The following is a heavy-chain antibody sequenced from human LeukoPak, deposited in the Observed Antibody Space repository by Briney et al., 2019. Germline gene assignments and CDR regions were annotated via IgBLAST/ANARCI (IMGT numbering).Heavy chain of an antibody. V-gene: IGHV5-51*01. D-gene: IGHD6-13*01. Sequence: GESLKISCKGSGYSFTSYWIGWVRQMPGKGLEWMGIIYPGDSETRYSPSFQGQVTISADKSISTAYLQWSSLKASDTAMYYCARTEGSSWYYYGMDVWGQGTTVTVSS. J-gene: IGHJ6*02. CDR2: IYPGDSET. CDR3: ARTEGSSWYYYGMDV. CDR1: GYSFTSYW.